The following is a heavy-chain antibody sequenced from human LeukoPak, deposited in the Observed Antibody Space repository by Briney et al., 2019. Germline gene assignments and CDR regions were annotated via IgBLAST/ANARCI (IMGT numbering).Heavy chain of an antibody. CDR1: GFTFSSYA. V-gene: IGHV3-30-3*01. CDR3: ARERVGAGAFDI. J-gene: IGHJ3*02. D-gene: IGHD1-26*01. Sequence: GGTLTLSCAASGFTFSSYAMHWVRQAPGKGLEWVAVISYDGSNKYYADSVKGRFTISRDNSKNTLYLQMNSLRAEDTAVYYCARERVGAGAFDIWGQGTMVTVSS. CDR2: ISYDGSNK.